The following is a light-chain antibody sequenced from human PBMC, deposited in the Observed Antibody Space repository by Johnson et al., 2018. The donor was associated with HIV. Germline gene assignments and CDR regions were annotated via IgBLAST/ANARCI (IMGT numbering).Light chain of an antibody. CDR3: GTWDNSLSGTYV. CDR1: SSNIGNNF. CDR2: ENN. V-gene: IGLV1-51*02. J-gene: IGLJ1*01. Sequence: QAVLTQPPSVSAAPGQKVTISCSGSSSNIGNNFVSWYQHLPGTAPKLLIYENNKRPSGIPVRFSGSQSGTSATLGITGLQTGDEADYYCGTWDNSLSGTYVFGTGTKVTVL.